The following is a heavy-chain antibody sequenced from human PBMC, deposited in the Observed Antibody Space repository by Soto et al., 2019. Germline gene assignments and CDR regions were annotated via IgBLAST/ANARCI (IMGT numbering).Heavy chain of an antibody. Sequence: QVQLVESGGGVVQPGRSLRLSCVVSGFTFSSYDMHWVRQAPGKGLEWVAVISYDGRKKYYADSVKGRFTISRDNSKNTLYLQMNNLRAEDTAVYYCAKDEVLVEVVARDYYGMDVWGQGTTVTVSS. D-gene: IGHD2-15*01. CDR2: ISYDGRKK. CDR3: AKDEVLVEVVARDYYGMDV. V-gene: IGHV3-30*18. CDR1: GFTFSSYD. J-gene: IGHJ6*02.